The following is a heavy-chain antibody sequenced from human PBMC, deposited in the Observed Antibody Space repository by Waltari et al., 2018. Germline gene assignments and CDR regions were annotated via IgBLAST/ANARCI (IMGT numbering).Heavy chain of an antibody. Sequence: QVQLQESGPGLVKPSETLSLTCTVSGGSISSYYWSWIRQPAGKGLEWIGRIYTSGSNNYNPSLKSRVTMSVDTSKNQFSLKLSSVTAADTAVYYCASDSSSYYYYYYMDVWGKGTTVTISS. D-gene: IGHD6-6*01. CDR1: GGSISSYY. V-gene: IGHV4-4*07. J-gene: IGHJ6*03. CDR3: ASDSSSYYYYYYMDV. CDR2: IYTSGSN.